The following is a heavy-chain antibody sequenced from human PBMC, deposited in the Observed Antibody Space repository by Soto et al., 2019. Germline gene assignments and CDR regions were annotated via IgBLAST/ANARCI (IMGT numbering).Heavy chain of an antibody. CDR1: GYTFTSYY. J-gene: IGHJ6*02. Sequence: GASVKVSCKSSGYTFTSYYMHWVRQAPGQGLEWMGIINPSGGSTSYAQKFQGRVTMTRDTSTSTVYMELSSLRSEDTAVYYCARNSGTTDGMDVWGQGTTVTVSS. D-gene: IGHD1-7*01. CDR3: ARNSGTTDGMDV. CDR2: INPSGGST. V-gene: IGHV1-46*01.